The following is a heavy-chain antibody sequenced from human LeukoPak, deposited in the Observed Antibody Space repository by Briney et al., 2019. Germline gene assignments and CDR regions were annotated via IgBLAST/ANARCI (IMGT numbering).Heavy chain of an antibody. CDR3: AKDHWSYYGLGSYVVYYYYMDV. V-gene: IGHV3-30*02. Sequence: GGSLRLSCAASGFTLSSYGMHWVRQAPRKGLEWVAFIRYDGSNKYYAASVQGRFTLSRDNSKNKMYLKMNSLGAEDTAVYYCAKDHWSYYGLGSYVVYYYYMDVWGKGTTVTVSS. J-gene: IGHJ6*03. CDR1: GFTLSSYG. CDR2: IRYDGSNK. D-gene: IGHD3-10*01.